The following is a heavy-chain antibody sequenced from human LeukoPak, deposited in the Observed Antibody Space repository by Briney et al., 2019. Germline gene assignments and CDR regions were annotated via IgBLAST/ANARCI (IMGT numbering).Heavy chain of an antibody. Sequence: GGSLRLSCAASGFTFSNAWMSWVRQAPGKGLEWVGRIKSKTDGGTTDYAAPVKGRFTISRDESKNTLYLQMNSLKTEDTAVYYCTTDFSGSYYATEYWGQGTLVTVSS. CDR2: IKSKTDGGTT. D-gene: IGHD1-26*01. CDR1: GFTFSNAW. J-gene: IGHJ4*02. V-gene: IGHV3-15*01. CDR3: TTDFSGSYYATEY.